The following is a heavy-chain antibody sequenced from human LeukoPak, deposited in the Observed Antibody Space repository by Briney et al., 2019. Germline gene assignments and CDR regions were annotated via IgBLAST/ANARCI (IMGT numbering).Heavy chain of an antibody. D-gene: IGHD6-19*01. CDR3: ARDPGWYSSGWCFDY. CDR2: IYTSVIT. CDR1: VGSLSRYY. Sequence: PSETLSVTLMFSVGSLSRYYWSWMRQPAGKGVEWMGRIYTSVITNYNPSLKSRVTMSVATSKKQFSLKLSSVTAADTAVYYWARDPGWYSSGWCFDYWGQGTLVTVSS. J-gene: IGHJ4*02. V-gene: IGHV4-4*07.